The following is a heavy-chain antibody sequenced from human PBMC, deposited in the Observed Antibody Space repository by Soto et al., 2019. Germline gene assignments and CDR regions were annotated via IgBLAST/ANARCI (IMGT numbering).Heavy chain of an antibody. CDR2: IIPIYASP. V-gene: IGHV1-69*06. J-gene: IGHJ4*02. CDR1: GGTFSSNA. CDR3: AVAVTGSRSPLAH. D-gene: IGHD3-9*01. Sequence: QVQLVQSGAEVKKPGSSVKVSCKASGGTFSSNAISWVRQAPGQGLEWMGGIIPIYASPNYAQTFQGRVTVTADKATSTAYLGLSRLKFADSAIYYCAVAVTGSRSPLAHWGQGTLVIVSS.